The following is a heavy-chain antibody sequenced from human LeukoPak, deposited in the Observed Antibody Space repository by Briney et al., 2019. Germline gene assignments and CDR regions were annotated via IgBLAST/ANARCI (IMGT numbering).Heavy chain of an antibody. J-gene: IGHJ3*02. CDR1: GGSISSSSYY. CDR2: IYYSGST. Sequence: SETLSLTCTVSGGSISSSSYYWGWIRQPPGKGLEWIGSIYYSGSTYYNPSLKSRVTISVDTSKNQFSLKLSSVTAADTAVYYCATGVRYSGSSDAFDIWGQGTMVTVSS. D-gene: IGHD1-26*01. V-gene: IGHV4-39*07. CDR3: ATGVRYSGSSDAFDI.